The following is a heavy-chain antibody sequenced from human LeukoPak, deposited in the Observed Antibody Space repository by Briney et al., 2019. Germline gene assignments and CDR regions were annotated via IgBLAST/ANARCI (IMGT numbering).Heavy chain of an antibody. CDR3: ARVGITIFGVVIQPYFDY. CDR2: IYYSGST. D-gene: IGHD3-3*01. CDR1: GGSISSYY. Sequence: SETLSLTCTVSGGSISSYYWSWIRQPPGKGLEWIGYIYYSGSTNYNPSLKSRVTISVDTSKNQFSLKLSSVTAADTAVYYCARVGITIFGVVIQPYFDYWGQGTLVTVSS. J-gene: IGHJ4*02. V-gene: IGHV4-59*01.